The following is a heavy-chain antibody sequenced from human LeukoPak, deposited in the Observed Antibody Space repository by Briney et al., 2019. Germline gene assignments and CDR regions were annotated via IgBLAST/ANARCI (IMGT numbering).Heavy chain of an antibody. J-gene: IGHJ4*02. Sequence: GGSLRLSCAASGFTFSNACMSWVRQAPGKGLEWVGRIKSKTDGGTSDYSAPGQGSFSIDRDDPKNTLYLQMNSLKTEDTAVCYCTTDLTYYYDSSGYRDFDFWGQGTLVTVSS. V-gene: IGHV3-15*01. CDR3: TTDLTYYYDSSGYRDFDF. D-gene: IGHD3-22*01. CDR1: GFTFSNAC. CDR2: IKSKTDGGTS.